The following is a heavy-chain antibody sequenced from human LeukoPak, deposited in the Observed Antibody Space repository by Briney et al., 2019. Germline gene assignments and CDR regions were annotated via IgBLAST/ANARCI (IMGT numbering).Heavy chain of an antibody. V-gene: IGHV3-23*01. D-gene: IGHD3-16*02. CDR3: AKITAANVWGTYRFDY. Sequence: GGSLRLSCAASGYTFNSYAMSGVRQAPGKGLEWVSGISGSGGSTYYADSVKGRFTISRDNSKNTLYLQMNSLRAEDTAVYYCAKITAANVWGTYRFDYWGQGTLVTVSS. CDR1: GYTFNSYA. J-gene: IGHJ4*02. CDR2: ISGSGGST.